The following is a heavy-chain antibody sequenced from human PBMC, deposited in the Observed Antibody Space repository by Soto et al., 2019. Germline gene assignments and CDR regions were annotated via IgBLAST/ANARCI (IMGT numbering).Heavy chain of an antibody. V-gene: IGHV3-13*04. Sequence: GGSLRLSCSASGFPFSSYDMHWVRQGPGKGLEWVSAIGTAGDTNYAGSVKGRFTISRENAKNSLYLQMTNMDPVDTATYYCAHRPSGWYLFDYWGQGTLVTVSS. CDR1: GFPFSSYD. D-gene: IGHD6-19*01. CDR3: AHRPSGWYLFDY. J-gene: IGHJ4*02. CDR2: IGTAGDT.